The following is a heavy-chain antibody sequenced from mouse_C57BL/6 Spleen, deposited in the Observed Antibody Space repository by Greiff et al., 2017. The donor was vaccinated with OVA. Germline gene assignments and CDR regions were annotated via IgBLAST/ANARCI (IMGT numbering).Heavy chain of an antibody. CDR3: ARHEERLLRSWYFDV. V-gene: IGHV1-62-2*01. CDR2: FYPGSGSI. D-gene: IGHD1-1*01. J-gene: IGHJ1*03. Sequence: QVQLQQSGAELVKPGASVKLSCKASGYTFTEYTIHWVKQRSGQGLAGIGWFYPGSGSIKYNENFKDKATLTADKSSSIVYMELSRLTSEDSAVYFCARHEERLLRSWYFDVWGTGTTVTVSS. CDR1: GYTFTEYT.